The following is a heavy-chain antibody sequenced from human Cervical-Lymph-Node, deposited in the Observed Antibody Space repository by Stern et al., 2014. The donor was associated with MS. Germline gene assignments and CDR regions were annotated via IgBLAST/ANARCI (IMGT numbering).Heavy chain of an antibody. CDR1: GGSISSGSYY. CDR2: IYTSGST. J-gene: IGHJ5*02. V-gene: IGHV4-61*02. Sequence: QVQLQESGPGLVKPSQTLSLTCTVSGGSISSGSYYWSWIRQPAGKGLEWIGRIYTSGSTNYNPSLKSRVTISVDTSKNQFSLKLSSVTAADTAVYYCARAMVRGVIRFDPWGQGTLVTVSS. CDR3: ARAMVRGVIRFDP. D-gene: IGHD3-10*01.